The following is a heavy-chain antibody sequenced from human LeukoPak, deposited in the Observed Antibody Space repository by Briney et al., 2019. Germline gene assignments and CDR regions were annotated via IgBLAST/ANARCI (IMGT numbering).Heavy chain of an antibody. Sequence: GGSLRLSCAASGFTFSGSAMHWVRQASGKGLEWVGRIRSKANSYATAYAASVKGRFTISRDDSKNTAYLQMNSLKTEDTAVYYCTRHPSSSLGDYWGQGTLVTVSS. V-gene: IGHV3-73*01. CDR3: TRHPSSSLGDY. J-gene: IGHJ4*02. D-gene: IGHD6-13*01. CDR2: IRSKANSYAT. CDR1: GFTFSGSA.